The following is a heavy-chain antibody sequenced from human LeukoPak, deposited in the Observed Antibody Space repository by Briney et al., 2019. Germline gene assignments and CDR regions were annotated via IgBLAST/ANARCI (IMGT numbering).Heavy chain of an antibody. CDR1: GFTFSSYW. D-gene: IGHD2-21*02. CDR3: ARGFCGGDCHQDAFDI. J-gene: IGHJ3*02. Sequence: GGSLRLSCAASGFTFSSYWMHWVRQAPGKGLVWVSRINSDGSSTSYADSVKGRFTISRDNAKNTLYLQMNSLRAEDTAVYYCARGFCGGDCHQDAFDIWGQGTMVTVSS. V-gene: IGHV3-74*01. CDR2: INSDGSST.